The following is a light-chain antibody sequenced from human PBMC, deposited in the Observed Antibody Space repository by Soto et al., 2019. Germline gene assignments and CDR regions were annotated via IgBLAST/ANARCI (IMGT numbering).Light chain of an antibody. J-gene: IGLJ3*02. V-gene: IGLV2-11*01. CDR2: DVS. CDR1: RSDVGGYNF. CDR3: CSYAGSYTWV. Sequence: QSVLTQPRSVSGSPGQSVTISCTGTRSDVGGYNFVSWYQQHPGKAPKLMIYDVSKRPSGVPDRFPGSKSGNTASLTISGLQAEDEADYHCCSYAGSYTWVFGGGTKLTVL.